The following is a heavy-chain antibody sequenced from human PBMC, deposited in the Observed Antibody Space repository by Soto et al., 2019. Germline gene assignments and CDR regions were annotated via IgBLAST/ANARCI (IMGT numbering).Heavy chain of an antibody. CDR2: ISTYNGNT. CDR3: ARGLDAFDI. CDR1: GYTLTSYY. Sequence: QVQLVQSGAELKKPGASVKVSCKASGYTLTSYYITWVRQAPGQGLEWMGWISTYNGNTKYTQKFQGRVTITSDTSTNTAYMELRSLTSDDTAMYYCARGLDAFDIWGQGTMVTVSS. V-gene: IGHV1-18*01. J-gene: IGHJ3*02.